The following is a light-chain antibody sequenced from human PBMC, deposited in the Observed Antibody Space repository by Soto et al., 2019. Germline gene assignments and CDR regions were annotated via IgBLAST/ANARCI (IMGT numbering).Light chain of an antibody. J-gene: IGKJ5*01. CDR3: QQCNNWPPT. V-gene: IGKV3-15*01. CDR2: GAS. Sequence: EIVMTQSPATLSVSPGERATLSCRASQSVSINLAWYQQKPGQAPRPLIYGASTRATGIPARFSGSGSGTEFTLTISGLQSEDFAVYYCQQCNNWPPTFGQGTRLEMK. CDR1: QSVSIN.